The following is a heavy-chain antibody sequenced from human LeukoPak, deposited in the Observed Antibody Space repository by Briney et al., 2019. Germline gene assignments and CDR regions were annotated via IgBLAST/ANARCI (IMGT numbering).Heavy chain of an antibody. CDR3: ARHRDDYTGFDS. CDR2: ISGSGGST. V-gene: IGHV3-23*01. D-gene: IGHD3-16*01. Sequence: GGSLRLSCAASGFTFSSYAMSWVRQAPGKGLEWVSAISGSGGSTYYADSVKGRFTTSRDNFKNTLYLQMNSLRAGDTAIYYCARHRDDYTGFDSWGQGTLVTVSS. CDR1: GFTFSSYA. J-gene: IGHJ4*02.